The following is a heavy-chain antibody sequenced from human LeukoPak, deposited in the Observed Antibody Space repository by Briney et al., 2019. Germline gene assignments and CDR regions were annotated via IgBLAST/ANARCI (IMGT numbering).Heavy chain of an antibody. Sequence: PSETLSLTCTVSGGSIGTYYWSWLRQSPGKGLEWIGYIYHSGSTNYNPSLQSRVTMSVDTSKNQFSLKLSSVTAADTAVYYCARYFSTIFGVVKYYYFDYWGQGTLVTVSS. CDR1: GGSIGTYY. D-gene: IGHD3-3*01. J-gene: IGHJ4*02. CDR2: IYHSGST. CDR3: ARYFSTIFGVVKYYYFDY. V-gene: IGHV4-59*12.